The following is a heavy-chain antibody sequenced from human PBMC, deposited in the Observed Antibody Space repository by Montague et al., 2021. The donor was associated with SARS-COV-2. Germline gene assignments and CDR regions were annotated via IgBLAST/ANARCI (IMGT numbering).Heavy chain of an antibody. J-gene: IGHJ4*02. CDR3: VRYSGWFYFDF. CDR2: THYRFKWYS. D-gene: IGHD6-19*01. CDR1: GDSDCSNRLS. V-gene: IGHV6-1*01. Sequence: CAISGDSDCSNRLSRSWIRQSSSRGPERLGGTHYRFKWYSDYAPSVRGRLTVNPDASKDEFSLELNYVTPEDTAVYYCVRYSGWFYFDFWGQGTLVTVSS.